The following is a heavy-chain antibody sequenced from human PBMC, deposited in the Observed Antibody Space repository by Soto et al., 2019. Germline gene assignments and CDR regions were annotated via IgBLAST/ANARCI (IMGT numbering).Heavy chain of an antibody. Sequence: SETLSLTCTVSGGSLSIGEYYWTWIRQPPGKGLEWIGYIFSLGTTYYNPSLRSRVIMSADTSKNQFSLQLRSVTAADTAVYYCARAGENETVAVGWFDSWGQGSLVTVSS. V-gene: IGHV4-30-4*01. D-gene: IGHD1-1*01. CDR3: ARAGENETVAVGWFDS. CDR2: IFSLGTT. CDR1: GGSLSIGEYY. J-gene: IGHJ5*01.